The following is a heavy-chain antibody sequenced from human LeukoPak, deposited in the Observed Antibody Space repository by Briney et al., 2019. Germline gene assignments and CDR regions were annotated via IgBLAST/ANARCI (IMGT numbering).Heavy chain of an antibody. V-gene: IGHV1-8*01. Sequence: VSVKASCKACGYTFTNNDIHWVRQATGQWLEWMGWMHPNSDDTGYAQKFQGRVTMTRNTSISTAYMELSSLRPEDTAVYYCARHFGTGDNFDYWGQGTLLIVSS. CDR2: MHPNSDDT. D-gene: IGHD1-1*01. CDR1: GYTFTNND. J-gene: IGHJ4*02. CDR3: ARHFGTGDNFDY.